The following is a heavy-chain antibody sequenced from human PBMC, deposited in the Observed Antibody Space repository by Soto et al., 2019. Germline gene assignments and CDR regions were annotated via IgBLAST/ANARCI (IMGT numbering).Heavy chain of an antibody. CDR3: AKEFGFWRGYPGY. V-gene: IGHV3-23*01. J-gene: IGHJ4*02. CDR2: ISDTGGTT. D-gene: IGHD3-3*01. CDR1: EFTFSNYA. Sequence: PGGSLRLSCAASEFTFSNYAMSWVRQAPGKGLEWVSSISDTGGTTYYADSVKGRFTISRDNSKNTLYLQMNSLRAEDTAVYYCAKEFGFWRGYPGYWARGTLVTVSS.